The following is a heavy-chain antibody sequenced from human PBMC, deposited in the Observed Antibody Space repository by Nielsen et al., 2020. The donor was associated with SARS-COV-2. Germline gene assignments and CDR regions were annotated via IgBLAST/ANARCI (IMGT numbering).Heavy chain of an antibody. V-gene: IGHV1-3*01. CDR1: GGTFSSYA. J-gene: IGHJ5*02. CDR3: ARDPRIAVAGTTRGGWFDP. D-gene: IGHD6-19*01. CDR2: INAGNGNT. Sequence: ASVKVSCKASGGTFSSYAISWVRQAPGQRLEWMGWINAGNGNTKYSQKFQGRVTITRDTSASTAYMELSSLRSEDTAVYYCARDPRIAVAGTTRGGWFDPWGQGTLVTVSS.